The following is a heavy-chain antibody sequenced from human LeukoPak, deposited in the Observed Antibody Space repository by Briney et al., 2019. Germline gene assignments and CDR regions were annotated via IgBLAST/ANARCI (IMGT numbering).Heavy chain of an antibody. D-gene: IGHD6-19*01. V-gene: IGHV3-20*04. CDR3: EGDRIAVAGNDGFDI. CDR2: INWNGGST. J-gene: IGHJ3*02. Sequence: PGGSLRLSCAASGFTFDDYGMNWVRQAPGKGLEWVSNINWNGGSTGYADSVKGRFTISRDNAKNSLYLQMSSLRAEDTALYYCEGDRIAVAGNDGFDIWGQGTMVTVSS. CDR1: GFTFDDYG.